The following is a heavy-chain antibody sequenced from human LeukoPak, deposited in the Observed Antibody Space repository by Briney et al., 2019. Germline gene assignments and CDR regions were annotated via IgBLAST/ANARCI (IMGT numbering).Heavy chain of an antibody. CDR3: ARDPLAWEISPDH. Sequence: GGSLRLSCAASGFTFSNNWMHWVRQAPGKGLDWVDRISSDGNTISYADSVKGRFTISRDTAKNTLYLQMNSLSADDTAVYYCARDPLAWEISPDHWGQGTLVTVSS. CDR2: ISSDGNTI. J-gene: IGHJ4*02. CDR1: GFTFSNNW. D-gene: IGHD3-16*02. V-gene: IGHV3-74*01.